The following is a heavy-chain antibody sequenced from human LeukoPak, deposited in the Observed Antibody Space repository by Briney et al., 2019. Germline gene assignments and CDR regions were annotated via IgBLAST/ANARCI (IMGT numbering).Heavy chain of an antibody. J-gene: IGHJ2*01. CDR2: IYYSGST. CDR3: AREGGDYGGNSQFWYSDL. V-gene: IGHV4-39*07. D-gene: IGHD4-23*01. CDR1: GGSISSSSYY. Sequence: KTSETLSLTCTVSGGSISSSSYYWGWIRQPPGQGLKWIGSIYYSGSTYYNPSLKSRVTILVDTSKNQFSLKLSSVTAADTAVYYCAREGGDYGGNSQFWYSDLWGRGTLVTVSS.